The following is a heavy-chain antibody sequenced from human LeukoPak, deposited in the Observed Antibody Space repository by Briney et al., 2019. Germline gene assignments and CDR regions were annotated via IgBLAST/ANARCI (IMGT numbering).Heavy chain of an antibody. CDR1: GGSISSGSYF. D-gene: IGHD2-2*01. CDR2: IYYSGST. J-gene: IGHJ5*02. V-gene: IGHV4-39*01. Sequence: SETLSLACNVSGGSISSGSYFWGWVRQPPGKGLEWIGSIYYSGSTYYNPSLKSRVTISVDTSKNQFSLKLTSVTAADTAVYYCARIYCSSTTCYLPSWFDPWGQGTLVTVSS. CDR3: ARIYCSSTTCYLPSWFDP.